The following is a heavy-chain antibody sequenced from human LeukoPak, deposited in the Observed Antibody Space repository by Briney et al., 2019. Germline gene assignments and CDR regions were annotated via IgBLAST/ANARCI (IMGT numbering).Heavy chain of an antibody. CDR2: ISGSGGST. D-gene: IGHD6-13*01. Sequence: GGSLRLSCAASGFTFSSYAMSWVRLAPGKGLAWVSVISGSGGSTYYADSVKGRFTVSRDNSKNTLYLQMNSLRAEDTAVYYCAEGRDSSTWYLFDYWGQGTLVTVSS. CDR3: AEGRDSSTWYLFDY. V-gene: IGHV3-23*01. CDR1: GFTFSSYA. J-gene: IGHJ4*02.